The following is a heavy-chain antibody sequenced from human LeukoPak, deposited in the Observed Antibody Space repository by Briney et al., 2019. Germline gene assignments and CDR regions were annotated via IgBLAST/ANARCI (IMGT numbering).Heavy chain of an antibody. CDR1: GFTFTNYV. CDR3: ASRKEYTTSSVFY. Sequence: PGGSLRLSCAASGFTFTNYVMTWVRQAPGKGLEWVSGISVSGADTYYADSVKGRFTISRDNSKNTVSLRMNSLRAEDSAVYYCASRKEYTTSSVFYWGQGTLVTVSS. CDR2: ISVSGADT. D-gene: IGHD6-6*01. J-gene: IGHJ4*02. V-gene: IGHV3-23*01.